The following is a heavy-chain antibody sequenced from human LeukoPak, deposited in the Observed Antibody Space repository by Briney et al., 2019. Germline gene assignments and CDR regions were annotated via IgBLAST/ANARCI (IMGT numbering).Heavy chain of an antibody. D-gene: IGHD3-16*01. V-gene: IGHV3-48*03. CDR3: ARDRGSGMDV. Sequence: PGGSLRLSCAASGFTFSSYAMNWVRQAPGKGLEWVSYISGSGSTIYYADSVKGRFTISRDNAKNSLYLQMNSLRAEDTAVYYCARDRGSGMDVWGQGTTVTVSS. CDR1: GFTFSSYA. J-gene: IGHJ6*02. CDR2: ISGSGSTI.